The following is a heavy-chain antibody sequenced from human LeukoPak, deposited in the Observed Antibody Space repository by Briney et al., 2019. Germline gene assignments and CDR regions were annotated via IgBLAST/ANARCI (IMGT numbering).Heavy chain of an antibody. V-gene: IGHV1-18*04. CDR2: ISAYNGNT. D-gene: IGHD6-19*01. Sequence: ASVKVSCKASGYTFTSYGISWVRQAPGQGLEWMGWISAYNGNTNYAQKLQGRLTMTTDTSTSTAYMELRSLRSDDTAVYYCARDKAVAGTSDYWGEGTLVTVSS. CDR3: ARDKAVAGTSDY. J-gene: IGHJ4*02. CDR1: GYTFTSYG.